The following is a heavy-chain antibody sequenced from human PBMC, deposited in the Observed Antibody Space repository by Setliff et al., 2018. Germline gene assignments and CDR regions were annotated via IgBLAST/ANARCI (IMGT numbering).Heavy chain of an antibody. Sequence: VASVKVSCKASGYTFTSYGISWVRQAPGQGLEWMGWISAYNGNTNYAQKLQGRVTMTTDTSTSTAYMELRSLRSDDTAVYYCARVRGASTLLYYYYGMDVWGQGTTVTVSS. CDR3: ARVRGASTLLYYYYGMDV. J-gene: IGHJ6*02. CDR1: GYTFTSYG. CDR2: ISAYNGNT. V-gene: IGHV1-18*01.